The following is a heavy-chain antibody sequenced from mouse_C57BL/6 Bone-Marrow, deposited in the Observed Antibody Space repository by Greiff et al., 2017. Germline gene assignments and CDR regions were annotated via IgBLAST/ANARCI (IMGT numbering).Heavy chain of an antibody. J-gene: IGHJ2*01. CDR3: ARVGKKRVYFDY. CDR2: IYPRDGST. V-gene: IGHV1-78*01. D-gene: IGHD4-1*01. Sequence: VQRVESDAELVKPGASVKISCKVSGYTFTDHTIHWMKQRPEQGLEWIGYIYPRDGSTKYNEKFKGKATLTADKSSSTAYMQLNSLTSEDSAVXVCARVGKKRVYFDYWGQGTTLTVSS. CDR1: GYTFTDHT.